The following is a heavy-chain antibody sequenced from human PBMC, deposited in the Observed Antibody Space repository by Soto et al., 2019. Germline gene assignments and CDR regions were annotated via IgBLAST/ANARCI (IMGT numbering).Heavy chain of an antibody. V-gene: IGHV3-48*01. CDR3: ARARFGGYYGSGSFIRFGMDF. Sequence: GGSLILSCAASGFTFISYSMNWVRQAPGKGLEWVSYISSSSGTIYYVGSVKGRFTISRENDKNSLYLQMNSLRAEDTAVYYCARARFGGYYGSGSFIRFGMDFWGQGTTVTVSS. CDR2: ISSSSGTI. CDR1: GFTFISYS. J-gene: IGHJ6*02. D-gene: IGHD3-10*01.